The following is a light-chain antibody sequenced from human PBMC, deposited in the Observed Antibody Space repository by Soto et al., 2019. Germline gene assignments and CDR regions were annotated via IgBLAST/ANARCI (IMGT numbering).Light chain of an antibody. CDR3: QQYNNWPPIT. J-gene: IGKJ3*01. CDR1: QSVSSN. CDR2: AAS. V-gene: IGKV3-15*01. Sequence: ERVMTQSPATLSVSPGERATLSCRASQSVSSNLAWYQQKPGQAPPLLIYAASTRATGIPARFSGSGSGTEFTLTISSLQSEDFGVYYCQQYNNWPPITFGRGTKVDIK.